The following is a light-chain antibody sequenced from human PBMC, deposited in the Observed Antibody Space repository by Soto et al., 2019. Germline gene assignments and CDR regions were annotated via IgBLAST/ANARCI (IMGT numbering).Light chain of an antibody. V-gene: IGKV1-5*01. J-gene: IGKJ1*01. CDR1: QNINSW. CDR3: QQYDAYPWT. Sequence: DIQMTQSPSTLSASVGDRVTITCRASQNINSWLAWYQQKPGKAPKLLIYAASSLESGVPSRFSGSRSGTEFTLTISSLQPDDFATYYCQQYDAYPWTFGQGNKVEIK. CDR2: AAS.